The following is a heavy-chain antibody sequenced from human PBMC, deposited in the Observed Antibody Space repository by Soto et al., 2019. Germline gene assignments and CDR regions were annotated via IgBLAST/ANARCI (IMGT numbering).Heavy chain of an antibody. CDR1: GFTFSIYG. J-gene: IGHJ3*02. Sequence: PGGSLRLSCAASGFTFSIYGMHWVRQAPGKGLEWVAVISYDGSNKYYADSVKGRFTISRDNSKNTLYLQMNSLRAEDTAVYYCAKDLFGILNVGPKAPIHVFDIGGKGKRVTVS. D-gene: IGHD3-3*01. CDR3: AKDLFGILNVGPKAPIHVFDI. V-gene: IGHV3-30*18. CDR2: ISYDGSNK.